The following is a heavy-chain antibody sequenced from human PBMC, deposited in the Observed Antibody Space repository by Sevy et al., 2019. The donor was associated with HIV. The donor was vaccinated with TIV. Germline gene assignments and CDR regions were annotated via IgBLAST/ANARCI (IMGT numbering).Heavy chain of an antibody. D-gene: IGHD4-17*01. CDR1: GFTFSTYT. J-gene: IGHJ3*02. V-gene: IGHV3-15*07. CDR3: TTDPAVTTPDAFDI. CDR2: IKSKTDGGTT. Sequence: GGSLRLSCAASGFTFSTYTMNWVRQAPGKGLEWVGRIKSKTDGGTTDYAAPVKGRFTISRDDSKNTLYLQMNSLKTEDTAVYYCTTDPAVTTPDAFDIWGQGTMVTVSS.